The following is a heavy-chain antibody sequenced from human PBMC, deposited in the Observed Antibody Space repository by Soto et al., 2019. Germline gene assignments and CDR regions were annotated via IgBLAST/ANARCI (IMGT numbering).Heavy chain of an antibody. J-gene: IGHJ4*02. Sequence: EVQLVESGGGLVKPGGSLRLSCVAYGLTFSNAWMNWVRQVPGKGLEWVGRIRSQTDGGTTDYTAPVNGRFSISRDDSKNTLYLQMNSLKTEDTAVYYCATAPGYWGSAPLDYWGQGTLVTVSS. D-gene: IGHD2-8*02. CDR2: IRSQTDGGTT. CDR1: GLTFSNAW. V-gene: IGHV3-15*07. CDR3: ATAPGYWGSAPLDY.